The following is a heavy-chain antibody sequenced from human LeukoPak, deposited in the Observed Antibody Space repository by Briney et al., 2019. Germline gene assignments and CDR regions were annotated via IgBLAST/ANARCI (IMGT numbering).Heavy chain of an antibody. CDR3: ARVLGYYYYMDV. J-gene: IGHJ6*03. Sequence: PSETLSLTCTVSGASISSYYWSWIRQPPGEGLEWIGYIYYSGSTNYNPSLKSRVTISVDTSKNQFSLKLSSVTAADTAVYYCARVLGYYYYMDVWGKGTTVTVSS. CDR1: GASISSYY. CDR2: IYYSGST. V-gene: IGHV4-59*01.